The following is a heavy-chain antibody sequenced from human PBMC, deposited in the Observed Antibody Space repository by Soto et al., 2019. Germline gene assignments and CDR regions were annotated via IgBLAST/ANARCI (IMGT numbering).Heavy chain of an antibody. Sequence: QITLKESGPTLVKPTQPLTLTCTFSGFSLSTSGVGVGWIRQPPGKALEWLALIYWNDDKRYSPSLKSRLTITEDTSKNQVVLTMTNMDPVDTATYYCAHSSPPGVLLWFGETWFDPWGQGTLVTVSS. V-gene: IGHV2-5*01. D-gene: IGHD3-10*01. CDR1: GFSLSTSGVG. CDR2: IYWNDDK. J-gene: IGHJ5*02. CDR3: AHSSPPGVLLWFGETWFDP.